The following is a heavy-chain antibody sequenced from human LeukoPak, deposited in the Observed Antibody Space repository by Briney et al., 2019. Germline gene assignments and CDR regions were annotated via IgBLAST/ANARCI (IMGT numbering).Heavy chain of an antibody. CDR3: AREHIVVVTAIRPAFDY. CDR2: INPSGGST. J-gene: IGHJ4*02. CDR1: GYTFTGYY. V-gene: IGHV1-46*01. Sequence: ASVKVSCKASGYTFTGYYMHWVRQAPGQGLEWMGIINPSGGSTSYAQKFQGRVTMTRDTSTSTVYMELSSLRSEDTAVYYCAREHIVVVTAIRPAFDYWGQGTLVTVSS. D-gene: IGHD2-21*02.